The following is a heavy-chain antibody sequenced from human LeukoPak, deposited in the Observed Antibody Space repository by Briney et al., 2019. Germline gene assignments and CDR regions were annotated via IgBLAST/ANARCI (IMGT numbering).Heavy chain of an antibody. CDR2: MYTGGGR. CDR3: TRGQSYCGADCYSH. J-gene: IGHJ4*02. D-gene: IGHD2-21*02. Sequence: GGSLRLSCAASGFSVSNYYMSWVRQPPGKGLEWVSVMYTGGGRYYGDSVKGRFTISRDNSKNTVFLQMNSLRVEDTALYYCTRGQSYCGADCYSHWGQGTLVTVSS. V-gene: IGHV3-66*01. CDR1: GFSVSNYY.